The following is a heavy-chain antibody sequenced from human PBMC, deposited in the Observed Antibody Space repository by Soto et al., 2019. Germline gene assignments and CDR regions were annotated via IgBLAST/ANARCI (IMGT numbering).Heavy chain of an antibody. D-gene: IGHD5-18*01. J-gene: IGHJ5*02. Sequence: GASVKVSCKASGYTFTSYAMHWVRQAPVQRLEWMGWINAGNGNTKYSQKFQGRVTITRDTSASTAYMELSGLRSEDTAVYYCARVVDTAMVNWFDPWGQGTLVTVSS. CDR3: ARVVDTAMVNWFDP. V-gene: IGHV1-3*01. CDR2: INAGNGNT. CDR1: GYTFTSYA.